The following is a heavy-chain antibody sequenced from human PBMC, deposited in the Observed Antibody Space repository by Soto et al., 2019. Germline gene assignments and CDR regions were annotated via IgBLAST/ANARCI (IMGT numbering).Heavy chain of an antibody. D-gene: IGHD4-17*01. Sequence: GGSLRLSCAASGFTFSSYSMNWVRQAPGKGLEWVSSISSSSSYLYYADSVKGRFTISRDNAKNSLYLQMNSLRAKDTAVYYCARAPLPPTEIYYYYMDVWGKGTTVTVAS. V-gene: IGHV3-21*01. J-gene: IGHJ6*03. CDR2: ISSSSSYL. CDR3: ARAPLPPTEIYYYYMDV. CDR1: GFTFSSYS.